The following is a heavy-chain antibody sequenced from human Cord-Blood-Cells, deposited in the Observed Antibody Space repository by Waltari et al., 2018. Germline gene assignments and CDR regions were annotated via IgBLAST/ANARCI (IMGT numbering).Heavy chain of an antibody. V-gene: IGHV4-34*01. Sequence: QVQLQQWGAGLLKPSETLSLTCAVYGGSFSGYYWSWILQPPGKGLEWIGEINHSGSTNYNPSLKSRVTISVDTSKNQFSLKLSSVTAADTAVYYCARGLGGYSYGYFDYWGQGTLVTVSS. CDR2: INHSGST. D-gene: IGHD5-18*01. CDR3: ARGLGGYSYGYFDY. J-gene: IGHJ4*02. CDR1: GGSFSGYY.